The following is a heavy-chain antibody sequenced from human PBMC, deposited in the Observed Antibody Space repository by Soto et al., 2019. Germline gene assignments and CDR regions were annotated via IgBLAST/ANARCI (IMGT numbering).Heavy chain of an antibody. CDR2: IYYSEST. Sequence: SETLSLTCTVSGGSVSSSSFYWYWIRQPPGRGLGWIGYIYYSESTNYNPSLTSRVTISVDTSKNQFSLKLTSVTAADTAVYYCVRALGSRFMEWPRFDPWGQGKLVTVS. CDR3: VRALGSRFMEWPRFDP. J-gene: IGHJ5*02. CDR1: GGSVSSSSFY. D-gene: IGHD3-3*01. V-gene: IGHV4-61*01.